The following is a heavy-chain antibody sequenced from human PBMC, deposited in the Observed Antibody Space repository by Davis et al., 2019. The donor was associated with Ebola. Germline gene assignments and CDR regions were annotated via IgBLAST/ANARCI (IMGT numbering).Heavy chain of an antibody. CDR2: IYYSGST. Sequence: MPSETLSLTCTVSGGSISSSSYYWGWIRQPPGKGLEWIGSIYYSGSTYYNPSLKSRVTISVDTSKNQFSLKLSSVTAADTAVYYCARPATGYSGFDWVDWGQGTLVTVSS. CDR1: GGSISSSSYY. D-gene: IGHD5-12*01. J-gene: IGHJ4*02. CDR3: ARPATGYSGFDWVD. V-gene: IGHV4-39*01.